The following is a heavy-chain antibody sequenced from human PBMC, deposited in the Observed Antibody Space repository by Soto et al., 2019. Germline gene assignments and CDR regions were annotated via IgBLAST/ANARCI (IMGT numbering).Heavy chain of an antibody. D-gene: IGHD2-2*02. V-gene: IGHV3-33*01. J-gene: IGHJ6*02. Sequence: GGSLRLSCAASGFTFSSYGMHWVRQAPGKGLEWVAVIWYDGSNKYYADSVKGRFTISRDNSKNTLYLQMNSLRAEDTAVYYCARDRQYQLLYVSYGMDVWGQGTTVTVSS. CDR1: GFTFSSYG. CDR3: ARDRQYQLLYVSYGMDV. CDR2: IWYDGSNK.